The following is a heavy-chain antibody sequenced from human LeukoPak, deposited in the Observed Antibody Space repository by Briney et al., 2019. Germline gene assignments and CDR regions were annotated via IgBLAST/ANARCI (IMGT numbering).Heavy chain of an antibody. CDR1: GGSFSGYY. V-gene: IGHV4-34*01. Sequence: SETLSLTCAVYGGSFSGYYWSWIRQPPGKELEWIGEINHSGSTNYNPSLKSRVTISVDTSKNQFSLKLSSVTAADTAVYYCARDDDMVTRAFDYWGQGTLVTVSS. J-gene: IGHJ4*02. CDR2: INHSGST. D-gene: IGHD5-18*01. CDR3: ARDDDMVTRAFDY.